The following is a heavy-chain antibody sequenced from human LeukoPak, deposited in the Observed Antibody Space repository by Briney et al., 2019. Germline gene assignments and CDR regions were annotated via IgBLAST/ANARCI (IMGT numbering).Heavy chain of an antibody. V-gene: IGHV3-23*01. CDR1: GFTFSNYA. J-gene: IGHJ3*02. Sequence: GGSLRLSCAASGFTFSNYAMSWVRQTPGKGLEWASGISANGGRTYYADSVKGRFTISRDKSKNTLYLQMNSLRVEGTALYYCGKDPNGDYVGAFDIWGQGTMVIVSS. D-gene: IGHD3-16*01. CDR2: ISANGGRT. CDR3: GKDPNGDYVGAFDI.